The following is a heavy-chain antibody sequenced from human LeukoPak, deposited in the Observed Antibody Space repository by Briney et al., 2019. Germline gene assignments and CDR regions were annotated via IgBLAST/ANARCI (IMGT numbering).Heavy chain of an antibody. CDR1: GGSISSSNW. D-gene: IGHD5-24*01. CDR3: GRDRGDGYSFDY. V-gene: IGHV4-4*02. Sequence: SGTLSLTCAVSGGSISSSNWWSWFRQPPGKGLEWIGYIFYSGSTYYNPSLRSRLTISLDTSKNQFSLKMSSVTAADTAVYFCGRDRGDGYSFDYWGQGALVTVSS. CDR2: IFYSGST. J-gene: IGHJ4*02.